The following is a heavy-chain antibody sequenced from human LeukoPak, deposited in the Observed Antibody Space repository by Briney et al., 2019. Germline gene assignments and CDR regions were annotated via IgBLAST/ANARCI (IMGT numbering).Heavy chain of an antibody. CDR2: IYPGDSDS. CDR1: GYRFTSNW. D-gene: IGHD6-19*01. J-gene: IGHJ4*02. CDR3: ARILGGYSSGWYAFDY. V-gene: IGHV5-51*01. Sequence: GESLKSSCKGSGYRFTSNWIGWVRQMPGKGLEWMGIIYPGDSDSRYSPSFQGQVTFSADKSISTAYLQWSSLKASDTAMYYCARILGGYSSGWYAFDYWGQGTLVTVSS.